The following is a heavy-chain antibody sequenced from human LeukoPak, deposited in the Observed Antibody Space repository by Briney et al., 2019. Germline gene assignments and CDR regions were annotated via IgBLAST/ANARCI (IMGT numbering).Heavy chain of an antibody. CDR3: ARGRNYYDSSGYYGRAWYFDL. D-gene: IGHD3-22*01. Sequence: SETLSLTCAVSGGSFSGYYWTWIRQSPGKGLEWIGEINHSGSTNYNPSLKSRVTISVDTSKNQFSLKLSSVTAADTAVYYCARGRNYYDSSGYYGRAWYFDLWGRGTLVTVSS. CDR2: INHSGST. J-gene: IGHJ2*01. V-gene: IGHV4-34*01. CDR1: GGSFSGYY.